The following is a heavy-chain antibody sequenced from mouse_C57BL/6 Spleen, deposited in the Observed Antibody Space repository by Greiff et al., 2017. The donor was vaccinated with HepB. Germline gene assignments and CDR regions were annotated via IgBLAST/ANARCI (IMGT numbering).Heavy chain of an antibody. D-gene: IGHD2-1*01. CDR2: IYPRSGNT. CDR1: GYTFTSYG. CDR3: ARSDGKYRAMDY. Sequence: QVQLKESGAELARPGASVKLSCKASGYTFTSYGISWVKQRTGQGLEWIGEIYPRSGNTYYNEKFKGKATLTADKSSSTAYMELRSLTSEDSAVYFCARSDGKYRAMDYWGQGTSVTVSS. V-gene: IGHV1-81*01. J-gene: IGHJ4*01.